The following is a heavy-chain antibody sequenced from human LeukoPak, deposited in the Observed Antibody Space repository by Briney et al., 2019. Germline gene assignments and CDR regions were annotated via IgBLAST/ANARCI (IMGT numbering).Heavy chain of an antibody. D-gene: IGHD3-3*01. Sequence: GGSLRLSCAASGFTFSSYGMHWVRQAPGKGLEWVAVIWYDGSNKYYADSVKGRFTISRDNSKNTLYLQMNSLRAEDTAVYYCARGGSGPKYYYYGMDVWGQGTTVTVSS. CDR3: ARGGSGPKYYYYGMDV. CDR1: GFTFSSYG. J-gene: IGHJ6*02. V-gene: IGHV3-33*01. CDR2: IWYDGSNK.